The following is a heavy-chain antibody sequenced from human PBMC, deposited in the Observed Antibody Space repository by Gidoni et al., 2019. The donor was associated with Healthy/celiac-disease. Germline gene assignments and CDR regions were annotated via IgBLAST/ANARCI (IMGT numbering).Heavy chain of an antibody. CDR1: GFTFSSYA. J-gene: IGHJ5*02. D-gene: IGHD6-19*01. CDR3: ARGSSGDILSWFDP. V-gene: IGHV3-30-3*01. Sequence: QVQLVESGGGVVQPGGSLRLSCAAPGFTFSSYAMHWVRQAPGKGLEWVAVISYDGSNKYYADSVKGRFTISRDNSKNTLYLQMNSLRAEDTAVYYCARGSSGDILSWFDPWGQGTLVTVSS. CDR2: ISYDGSNK.